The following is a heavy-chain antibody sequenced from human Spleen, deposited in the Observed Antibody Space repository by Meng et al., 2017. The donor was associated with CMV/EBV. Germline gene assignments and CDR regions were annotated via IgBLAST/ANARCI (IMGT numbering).Heavy chain of an antibody. V-gene: IGHV4-34*01. J-gene: IGHJ4*02. CDR1: GSLSGYY. CDR3: ARSGLHGGNSRKARNFDL. Sequence: SETLSLTCAVYGSLSGYYWSWIRQTPGKGLEWIAEIDDAGTTNHNPPLNSRVVISVDTSKRQISLRLRSVTAADTAVYYCARSGLHGGNSRKARNFDLWGQGTLVTVSS. D-gene: IGHD4-23*01. CDR2: IDDAGTT.